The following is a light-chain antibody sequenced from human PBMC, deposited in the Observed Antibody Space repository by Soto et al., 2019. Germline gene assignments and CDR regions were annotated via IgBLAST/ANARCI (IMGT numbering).Light chain of an antibody. J-gene: IGLJ1*01. Sequence: QSALTQPASVSASPGQSITISCTGSDSDVGSYVLVSWYQQHPDKAPKLLIYEVTKRPSGVSNRFSGSKSDNTASLTISGLQAEDEADYYCSSYAGTSHYVFGTGTKLTVL. CDR2: EVT. CDR1: DSDVGSYVL. V-gene: IGLV2-23*02. CDR3: SSYAGTSHYV.